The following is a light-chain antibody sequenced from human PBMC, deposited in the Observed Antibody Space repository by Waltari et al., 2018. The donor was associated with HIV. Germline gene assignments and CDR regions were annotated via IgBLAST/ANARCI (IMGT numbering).Light chain of an antibody. J-gene: IGLJ2*01. V-gene: IGLV1-40*01. Sequence: APGQRVTISCTGSSSNIGAGYDVHWYQQLPGTAPKLLIYGNSNRPSGVPDRFSGSKSGTSASLAITGLQAEDEADYYCQSYDSSLSGSHVVFGGGTKLTVL. CDR1: SSNIGAGYD. CDR2: GNS. CDR3: QSYDSSLSGSHVV.